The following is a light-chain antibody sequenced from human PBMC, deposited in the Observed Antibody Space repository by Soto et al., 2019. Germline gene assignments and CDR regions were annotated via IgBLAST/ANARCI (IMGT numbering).Light chain of an antibody. CDR3: SSFTGASTI. CDR2: EVT. CDR1: SSDVGGYNY. V-gene: IGLV2-8*01. J-gene: IGLJ1*01. Sequence: QSVLTQPPSASGSPGQSVTISCTGTSSDVGGYNYVSWYQQHPGKAPKLVIYEVTKRPSGVPDRFSGSKSGNTASLTVPGLQAEDEADYYCSSFTGASTIFGTGTKVTVL.